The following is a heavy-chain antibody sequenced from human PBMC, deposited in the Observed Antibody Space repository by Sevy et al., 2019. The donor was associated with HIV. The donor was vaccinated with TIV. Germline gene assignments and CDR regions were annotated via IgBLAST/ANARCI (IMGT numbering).Heavy chain of an antibody. CDR2: INHSGST. D-gene: IGHD6-13*01. V-gene: IGHV4-34*01. CDR1: GGSFSGYY. J-gene: IGHJ4*02. CDR3: ARSHSNSPPYYFDY. Sequence: SETLSLTCAVYGGSFSGYYWSWIRQPPGKGLEWIGEINHSGSTNYNPSLKSRVTISVDTSKNQFSLKLSSVTAADTAVYYCARSHSNSPPYYFDYWGQRTLVTVSS.